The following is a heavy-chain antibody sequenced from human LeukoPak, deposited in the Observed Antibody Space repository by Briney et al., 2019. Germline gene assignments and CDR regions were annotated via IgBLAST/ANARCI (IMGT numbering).Heavy chain of an antibody. J-gene: IGHJ4*02. D-gene: IGHD3-3*01. CDR3: ARSTFHGDYDFWSGYRMDGYFDY. Sequence: PGESLKISCKGSGYSFTSYWIGWVRQMPGKGLEWMGIIYPGDSDTRYSPSFQGQVTISADKSISTAYLQWSSLKASDTAMYYCARSTFHGDYDFWSGYRMDGYFDYWGQGTLVTVSS. CDR2: IYPGDSDT. CDR1: GYSFTSYW. V-gene: IGHV5-51*01.